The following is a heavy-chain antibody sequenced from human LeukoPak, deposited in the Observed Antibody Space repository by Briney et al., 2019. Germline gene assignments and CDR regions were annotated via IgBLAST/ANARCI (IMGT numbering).Heavy chain of an antibody. J-gene: IGHJ3*02. CDR3: ARDDTTVVTLGAFDI. V-gene: IGHV4-59*01. D-gene: IGHD4-23*01. CDR1: GGSISSYY. CDR2: IYYSGST. Sequence: SETLSLTCTVSGGSISSYYWSWIRQPPGKGLEWIGYIYYSGSTNYNPSLKSRVTISVDTSKNQFSLKLSSVTAADTAVYYCARDDTTVVTLGAFDIWGQGTMVTVSS.